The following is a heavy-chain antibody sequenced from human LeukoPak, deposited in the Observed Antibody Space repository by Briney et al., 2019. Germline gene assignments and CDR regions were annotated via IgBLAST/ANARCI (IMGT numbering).Heavy chain of an antibody. D-gene: IGHD3-9*01. V-gene: IGHV4-31*03. J-gene: IGHJ4*02. CDR1: GGSISRGGYY. CDR3: AREDYDILTGPRGFDY. CDR2: IYYSGST. Sequence: SETLSLTCTVSGGSISRGGYYWSWIRQHPGKGLEWIGYIYYSGSTYYNPSLKSRVTISVDTSKNQFSLKLSSVTAADTAVYYCAREDYDILTGPRGFDYWGQGTLVTVSS.